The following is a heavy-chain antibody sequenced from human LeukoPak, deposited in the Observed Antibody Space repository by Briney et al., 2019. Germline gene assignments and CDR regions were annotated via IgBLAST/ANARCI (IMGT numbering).Heavy chain of an antibody. CDR3: ASVVVVAASHSEYFQH. Sequence: ASVKVSCKASGGTFSSYAISWVRQAPGQGLEWMGGIIPIFGTANYARKFQGRVTITADESTSTAYMELSSLRSEDTAVYYCASVVVVAASHSEYFQHWGQGTLVTVSS. V-gene: IGHV1-69*01. J-gene: IGHJ1*01. D-gene: IGHD2-15*01. CDR2: IIPIFGTA. CDR1: GGTFSSYA.